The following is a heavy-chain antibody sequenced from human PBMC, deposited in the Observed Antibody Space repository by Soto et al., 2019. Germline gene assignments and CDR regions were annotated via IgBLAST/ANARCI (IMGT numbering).Heavy chain of an antibody. CDR1: GGSISSYY. J-gene: IGHJ6*02. CDR2: IYYSGST. CDR3: ARGPTVLCYYYGMDV. V-gene: IGHV4-59*01. D-gene: IGHD4-4*01. Sequence: QVQLQESGPGLVKPSETLSLTCTVSGGSISSYYWSWIRQPPGKGLEWIGYIYYSGSTNYNPSLKSRVTISVDTSKNQFSLKLSSVTAADTAVYYCARGPTVLCYYYGMDVWGQGTTVTVSS.